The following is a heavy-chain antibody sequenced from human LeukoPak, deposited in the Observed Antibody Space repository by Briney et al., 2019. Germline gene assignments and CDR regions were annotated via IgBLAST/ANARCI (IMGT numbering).Heavy chain of an antibody. CDR1: GGTFSSYA. CDR3: ASWSYYDFWSGNGDFDI. CDR2: IILIFGIA. V-gene: IGHV1-69*04. J-gene: IGHJ3*02. Sequence: TVEVFCKASGGTFSSYAMSWVREAPGQGLEWMGRIILIFGIAICAQEFQGRVTITADKSTSTAYRKLSSVRSEDTAVYYCASWSYYDFWSGNGDFDIWGQGTMVTASS. D-gene: IGHD3-3*01.